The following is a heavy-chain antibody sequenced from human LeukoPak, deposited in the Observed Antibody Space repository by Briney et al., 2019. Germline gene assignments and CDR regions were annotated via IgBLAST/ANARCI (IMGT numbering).Heavy chain of an antibody. CDR2: IYYSGST. CDR3: AGAGVAALAYGMDV. D-gene: IGHD6-6*01. CDR1: GGSISSGGYY. J-gene: IGHJ6*02. Sequence: SQTLSLTCTVSGGSISSGGYYWSWIRQHPGKGLEWIGYIYYSGSTNYNPSLKSRVTISVDTSKNQFSLKLSSVTAADTAVYYCAGAGVAALAYGMDVWGQGTTVTVSS. V-gene: IGHV4-61*08.